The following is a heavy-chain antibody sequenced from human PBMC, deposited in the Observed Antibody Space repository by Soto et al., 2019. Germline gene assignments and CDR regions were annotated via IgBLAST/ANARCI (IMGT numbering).Heavy chain of an antibody. CDR2: ISGSGGST. Sequence: PGGSLRLSCAASGFTFSSYAMSWVRQAPGKGLEWVSAISGSGGSTYYADSVKGRFTISRDNSKNTLYLQMNSLRAEDTAVYYCANRPIYSSGWLGYWGQGTLVTVSS. CDR1: GFTFSSYA. V-gene: IGHV3-23*01. J-gene: IGHJ4*02. CDR3: ANRPIYSSGWLGY. D-gene: IGHD6-19*01.